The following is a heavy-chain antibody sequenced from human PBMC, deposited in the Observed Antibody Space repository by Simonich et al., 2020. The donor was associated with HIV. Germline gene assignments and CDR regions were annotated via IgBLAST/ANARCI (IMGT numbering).Heavy chain of an antibody. CDR3: AKEGVGDSSAWLPDAFDI. CDR1: GFTFSSYA. J-gene: IGHJ3*02. V-gene: IGHV3-23*01. CDR2: ISVRGGSK. Sequence: EVQLLESGGGLVQPGGSLRLSCSASGFTFSSYAMSWVRPYPGKGVGWGAAISVRGGSKNHADSVQGRFTISRDNSKNTLYLQMNSLRAEDTAVYYCAKEGVGDSSAWLPDAFDIWGQGTMVTVSS. D-gene: IGHD6-19*01.